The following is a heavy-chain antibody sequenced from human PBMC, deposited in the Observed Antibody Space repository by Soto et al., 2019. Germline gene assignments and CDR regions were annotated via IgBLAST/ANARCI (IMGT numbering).Heavy chain of an antibody. CDR2: INPSGGST. D-gene: IGHD2-15*01. Sequence: ASVKVSCKASGYTFTRYTVHWVRQALGQGLEWMAMINPSGGSTYYVQTFEGRVTLTSDTSTSTVFMELSSLRSEDTAVYYCARMKGGGREYFFDYWGQATLVIVSS. CDR1: GYTFTRYT. J-gene: IGHJ4*02. CDR3: ARMKGGGREYFFDY. V-gene: IGHV1-46*01.